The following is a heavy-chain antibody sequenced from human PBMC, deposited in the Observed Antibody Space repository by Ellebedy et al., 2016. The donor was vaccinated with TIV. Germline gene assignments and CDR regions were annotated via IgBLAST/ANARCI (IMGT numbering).Heavy chain of an antibody. CDR2: ISAYNGNT. J-gene: IGHJ6*02. CDR3: ARCPYTPYSGYDWFRGSYYYYGMDV. CDR1: GYTFTTYG. V-gene: IGHV1-18*01. Sequence: AASVKVSCKASGYTFTTYGISWVRQAPGQGLEWMGWISAYNGNTNYAQKLQGRVTMTTDTSTSTAYMELRSLRSDDTAVYYCARCPYTPYSGYDWFRGSYYYYGMDVWGQGTTVTVSS. D-gene: IGHD5-12*01.